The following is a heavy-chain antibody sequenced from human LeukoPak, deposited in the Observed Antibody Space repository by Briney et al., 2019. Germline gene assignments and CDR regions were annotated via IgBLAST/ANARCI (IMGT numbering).Heavy chain of an antibody. CDR3: ARDSPHSYGYDDAFDI. CDR1: GGSISSGGNY. D-gene: IGHD5-18*01. Sequence: SETLSLTCTVSGGSISSGGNYWSWIRQHPGKGLEWTGYIYYSGSTYYNPSLKTRVTISVGTSKNQFSLKLSSVTAADTAVYYCARDSPHSYGYDDAFDIWGQGTMVTVSS. J-gene: IGHJ3*02. CDR2: IYYSGST. V-gene: IGHV4-31*03.